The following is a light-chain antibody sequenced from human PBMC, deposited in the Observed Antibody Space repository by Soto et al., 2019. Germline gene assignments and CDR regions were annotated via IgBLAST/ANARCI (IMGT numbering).Light chain of an antibody. V-gene: IGKV3-15*01. J-gene: IGKJ2*01. CDR1: QSISTS. CDR2: GGS. CDR3: QQYFPWPPYT. Sequence: EVVMTQSPPTLSVSPGERATLSCRASQSISTSLVWYQQKPGQPPRPLIYGGSFRDSGIPARFSGSGSGKEFTLSISSLQSEDSAVYFCQQYFPWPPYTFGQGTKVEI.